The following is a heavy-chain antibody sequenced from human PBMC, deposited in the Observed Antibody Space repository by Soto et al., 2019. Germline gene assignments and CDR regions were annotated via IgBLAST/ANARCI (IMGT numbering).Heavy chain of an antibody. CDR2: IYYSGST. J-gene: IGHJ4*02. D-gene: IGHD1-26*01. CDR1: GGSISSYY. Sequence: SETLSLTCTVSGGSISSYYGSWIRQPPGKGLEWIGYIYYSGSTNYNPSLKSRVTISVDTSKNQFSLKLSSVTAADTAVYYCASSIVGATSGYFDYWGQGTLVTVSS. CDR3: ASSIVGATSGYFDY. V-gene: IGHV4-59*01.